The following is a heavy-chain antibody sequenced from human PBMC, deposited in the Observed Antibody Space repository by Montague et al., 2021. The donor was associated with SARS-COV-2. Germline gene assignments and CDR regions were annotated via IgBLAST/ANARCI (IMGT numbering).Heavy chain of an antibody. V-gene: IGHV3-30-3*01. J-gene: IGHJ6*02. CDR2: LSNDANNA. CDR3: ARERGPGVYCSGATCTNYYYYYGLDV. D-gene: IGHD2-15*01. Sequence: SLRLSCAASGSTFSTYDMNWVRQAPGKGLEWVAVLSNDANNAYYADSVKGRFTISRDTSKNTLYLQMNSLRAEDTAVYYCARERGPGVYCSGATCTNYYYYYGLDVWGQGTTVTDSS. CDR1: GSTFSTYD.